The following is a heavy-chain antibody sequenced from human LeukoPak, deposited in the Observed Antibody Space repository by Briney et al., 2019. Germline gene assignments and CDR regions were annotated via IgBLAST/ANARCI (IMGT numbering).Heavy chain of an antibody. D-gene: IGHD3-10*01. J-gene: IGHJ3*02. V-gene: IGHV5-51*01. Sequence: EESLTISCEGSGYSFTSYWIDWVRQIPGKGLACMGIIYPGDSDTRYSPSFQGQVTISADKSISTAYLQWTSLKASDTAMYYCARELTRTYAFDIWGLGTMVIVSS. CDR3: ARELTRTYAFDI. CDR2: IYPGDSDT. CDR1: GYSFTSYW.